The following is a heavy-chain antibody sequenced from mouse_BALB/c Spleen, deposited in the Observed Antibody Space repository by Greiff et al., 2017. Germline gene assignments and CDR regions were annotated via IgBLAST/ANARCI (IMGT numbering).Heavy chain of an antibody. Sequence: EVQVVESGGGLVQPGGSRKLSCAASGFTFSSFGMHWVRQAPEKGLEWVAYISSGSSTIYYADTVKGRFTISRDNPKNTLLLQMTSLRSEDTAMYYCARSRGSNYYAMDYWGQGTSVTVSS. CDR2: ISSGSSTI. CDR3: ARSRGSNYYAMDY. V-gene: IGHV5-17*02. J-gene: IGHJ4*01. CDR1: GFTFSSFG.